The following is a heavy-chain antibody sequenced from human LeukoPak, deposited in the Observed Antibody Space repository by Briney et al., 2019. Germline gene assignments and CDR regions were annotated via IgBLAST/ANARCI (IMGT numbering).Heavy chain of an antibody. CDR3: ARRLPYSSSSWDY. J-gene: IGHJ4*02. D-gene: IGHD6-6*01. CDR2: IYAGNSDA. V-gene: IGHV5-51*01. CDR1: GYPFTTSW. Sequence: GESLKISCQGFGYPFTTSWIGWVRQLPGKGLEWTAIIYAGNSDAKYSPSFQGQVTISADKSISTAYLQWSSLKASDTAMYYCARRLPYSSSSWDYWGQGTLVTVSS.